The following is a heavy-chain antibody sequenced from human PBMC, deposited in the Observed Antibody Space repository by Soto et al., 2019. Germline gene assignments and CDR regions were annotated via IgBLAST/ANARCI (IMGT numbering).Heavy chain of an antibody. J-gene: IGHJ6*02. D-gene: IGHD3-9*01. Sequence: LPETMSLTCTVSGGSISSYYWSWIRQPPGKGLEWIGYIYYSGSTNYNPSLKSRVTISVDTSKNQFSLKLSSVTAADTAVYYCARDRGSLRYFDWLPLDGMDVWGQGTTVTVSS. CDR2: IYYSGST. CDR1: GGSISSYY. V-gene: IGHV4-59*01. CDR3: ARDRGSLRYFDWLPLDGMDV.